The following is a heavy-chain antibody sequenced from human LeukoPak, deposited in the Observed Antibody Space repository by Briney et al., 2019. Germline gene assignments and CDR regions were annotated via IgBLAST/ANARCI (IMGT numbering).Heavy chain of an antibody. V-gene: IGHV3-66*01. CDR2: IYSGGST. D-gene: IGHD2-15*01. CDR1: GFTVSSNY. J-gene: IGHJ5*02. CDR3: ARDSDSLLGFDP. Sequence: GGSLRLSCAASGFTVSSNYVSWVRQAPGKGLEWVSVIYSGGSTYYADSVKGRFTISRDNSKNTLYLQMNSLRAEDTAVYYCARDSDSLLGFDPWGQGTLVTVSS.